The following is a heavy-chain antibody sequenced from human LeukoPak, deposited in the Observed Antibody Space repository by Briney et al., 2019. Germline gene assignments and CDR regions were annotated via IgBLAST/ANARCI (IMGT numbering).Heavy chain of an antibody. D-gene: IGHD5-12*01. CDR2: ISKDGNNK. CDR1: GFTFSINS. V-gene: IGHV3-30-3*01. CDR3: AGVGGNSGYDLYYYYGMDV. J-gene: IGHJ6*02. Sequence: GRSLRLSCAASGFTFSINSMHWVRQAPGKGLEWVAIISKDGNNKYYTDSVKGRFTISRDNSKNTLYLQMNSLRAEDTAVYYCAGVGGNSGYDLYYYYGMDVWGQGTTVTVSS.